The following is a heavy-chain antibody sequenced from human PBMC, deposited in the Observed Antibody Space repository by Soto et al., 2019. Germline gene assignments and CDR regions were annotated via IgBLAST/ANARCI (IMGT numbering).Heavy chain of an antibody. CDR2: ISYDGSNK. V-gene: IGHV3-30*18. J-gene: IGHJ4*02. CDR1: GFTFSSYG. D-gene: IGHD3-10*01. CDR3: AKDHSLAQVLGVWFDY. Sequence: GGSLRLSCAASGFTFSSYGMHWVRQAPGKGLEWVAVISYDGSNKYYADSVKGRFTISRDNSKNTLYLQMNSLRAEDTAVYYCAKDHSLAQVLGVWFDYWGQGTLVTVSS.